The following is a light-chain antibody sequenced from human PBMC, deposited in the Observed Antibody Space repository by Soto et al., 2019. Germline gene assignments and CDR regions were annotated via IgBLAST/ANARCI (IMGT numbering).Light chain of an antibody. V-gene: IGKV1-12*01. CDR1: EDISTW. CDR2: AAS. J-gene: IGKJ5*01. Sequence: IQMTQSPSSGSASVGDRVTITCRSSEDISTWLAWYQQKPEKAPKLLIYAASSLQSGVPSRFSGSGSGTDYTLTISSLQPEDFAPYYCQHADSFPLITIGQGTRLEIK. CDR3: QHADSFPLIT.